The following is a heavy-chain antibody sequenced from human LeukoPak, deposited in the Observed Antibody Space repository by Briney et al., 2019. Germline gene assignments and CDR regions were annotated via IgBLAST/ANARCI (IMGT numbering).Heavy chain of an antibody. J-gene: IGHJ4*02. CDR3: ARHDPGDYGDLYYFDY. CDR2: ISSDSSSFK. V-gene: IGHV3-21*04. CDR1: GFTFSSYH. D-gene: IGHD4-17*01. Sequence: GGSLRLSCAASGFTFSSYHFHWVRQAPGKGLEWVSSISSDSSSFKYYAHSVQGRFTISRDNARNSMYLQMNSLRAEDTAVYYCARHDPGDYGDLYYFDYWGQGTLVTVSS.